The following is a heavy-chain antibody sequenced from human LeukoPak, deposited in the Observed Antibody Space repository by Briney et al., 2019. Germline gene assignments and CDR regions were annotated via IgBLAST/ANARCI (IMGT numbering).Heavy chain of an antibody. V-gene: IGHV3-30*18. D-gene: IGHD3-22*01. J-gene: IGHJ4*02. CDR1: GFTFSSYG. CDR2: ISYDGSNK. Sequence: GGSLRLSCAASGFTFSSYGMHWFRQAPGKGLEWVAVISYDGSNKYYADSVKGRFTISRDNSKNTLYLQMNSLRAEDTAVYYCAKDFGGGDSSGYFDYWGQGTLVTVSS. CDR3: AKDFGGGDSSGYFDY.